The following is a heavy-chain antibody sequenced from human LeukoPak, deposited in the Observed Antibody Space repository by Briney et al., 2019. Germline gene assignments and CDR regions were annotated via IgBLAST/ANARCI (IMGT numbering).Heavy chain of an antibody. CDR2: IYYSGST. CDR1: GGSVSRSPYY. V-gene: IGHV4-39*07. Sequence: ASETLSLTCTVSGGSVSRSPYYWGWIRQPPGKGLEWIGNIYYSGSTYYNPSLKSRVTIPVDTSKNQFSLKVTSVTAADTAVYYCARGKKTPKSTWIQLWLPNHYFDYWGQGTLVTVSS. CDR3: ARGKKTPKSTWIQLWLPNHYFDY. D-gene: IGHD5-18*01. J-gene: IGHJ4*02.